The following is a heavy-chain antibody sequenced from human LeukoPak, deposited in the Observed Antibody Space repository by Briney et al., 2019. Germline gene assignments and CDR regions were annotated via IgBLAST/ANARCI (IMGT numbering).Heavy chain of an antibody. J-gene: IGHJ4*02. CDR3: AREVWNASLYFDY. D-gene: IGHD1-1*01. CDR2: ISSSSSYI. Sequence: PGGSLGLSCAASGFTFSSYSMNWVRQAPGKGLEWVSSISSSSSYIYYADSVKGRFTISRDNAKNSLYLQMNSLRAEDTAVYYCAREVWNASLYFDYWGQGTLVTVSS. V-gene: IGHV3-21*01. CDR1: GFTFSSYS.